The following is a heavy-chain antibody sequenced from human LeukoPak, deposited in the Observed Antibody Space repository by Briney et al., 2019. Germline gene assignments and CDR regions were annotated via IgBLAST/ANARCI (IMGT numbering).Heavy chain of an antibody. V-gene: IGHV3-74*01. Sequence: PGRSLRLSCAASGFTFSNSWVHWVRLAAGKGLAWGGEIRSDGSIIHCPYSVKRRFTISRDNAKNTLYLQIDTLRTDDTAVYYCARDVYGPGYWGQGTLVTVSS. D-gene: IGHD3-10*01. CDR3: ARDVYGPGY. CDR1: GFTFSNSW. J-gene: IGHJ4*02. CDR2: IRSDGSII.